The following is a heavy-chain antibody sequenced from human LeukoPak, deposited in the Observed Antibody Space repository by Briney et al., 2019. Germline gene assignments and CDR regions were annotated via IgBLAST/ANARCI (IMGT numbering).Heavy chain of an antibody. Sequence: ASVKVSCKASGYTFTSYYMHWVRQAPGQGLEWMGIINPSGGSTSYAQKFQGRVTMTRDMSTSTVYMELSSLRSEDTAVYYCARAYYDSSGYYENWFDPWGQGTLVTVSS. CDR2: INPSGGST. CDR1: GYTFTSYY. J-gene: IGHJ5*02. D-gene: IGHD3-22*01. CDR3: ARAYYDSSGYYENWFDP. V-gene: IGHV1-46*01.